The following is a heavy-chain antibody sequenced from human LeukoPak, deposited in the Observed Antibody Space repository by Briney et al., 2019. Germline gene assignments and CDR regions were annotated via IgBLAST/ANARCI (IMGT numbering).Heavy chain of an antibody. V-gene: IGHV1-18*01. CDR1: GYTFTSYG. J-gene: IGHJ4*02. Sequence: ASVKVSCKASGYTFTSYGISWVRQAPGQGLEWMGWISAYNGNTNYAQKLQGRVTMTTDTSTSTAYMVLRSLRSDDTAVYYCARDAEYYGPGSYYTDDYWGQGTLVTVSS. CDR3: ARDAEYYGPGSYYTDDY. CDR2: ISAYNGNT. D-gene: IGHD3-10*01.